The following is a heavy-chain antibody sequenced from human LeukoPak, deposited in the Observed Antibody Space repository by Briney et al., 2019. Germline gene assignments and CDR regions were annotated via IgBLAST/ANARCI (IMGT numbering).Heavy chain of an antibody. Sequence: PGGSLRLSCAASGFTFSNYWMHWVRQAPGKGLVWVSRIKGDGSHTIYADSVKGRFTISRDNAKNTLYLQMKSLRDEDTAVYYCARDQRLYYYDSNAYFDYWGQGTLVTVSS. D-gene: IGHD3-22*01. CDR2: IKGDGSHT. CDR1: GFTFSNYW. J-gene: IGHJ4*02. CDR3: ARDQRLYYYDSNAYFDY. V-gene: IGHV3-74*01.